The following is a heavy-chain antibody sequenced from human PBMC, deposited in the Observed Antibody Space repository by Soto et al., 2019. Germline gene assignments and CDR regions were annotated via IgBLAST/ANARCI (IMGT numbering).Heavy chain of an antibody. V-gene: IGHV4-59*01. CDR3: ARVKCPSGHREDYYYYMDV. Sequence: QVQLQESGPGLVKPSETLSLTCTVSGGSISSYYWSWIRQPPGKGLEWIGYIYYSGSTNYNPSLKSRVTISVDTSKNQFSLKLSSVTAADTAVYYCARVKCPSGHREDYYYYMDVWGKGTTVTVSS. CDR1: GGSISSYY. D-gene: IGHD5-12*01. J-gene: IGHJ6*03. CDR2: IYYSGST.